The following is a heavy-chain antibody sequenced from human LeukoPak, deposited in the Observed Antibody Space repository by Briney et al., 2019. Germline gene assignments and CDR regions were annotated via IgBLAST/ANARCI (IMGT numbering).Heavy chain of an antibody. D-gene: IGHD1-20*01. CDR2: IYYSGST. Sequence: SETLSLTCTVSGGSISSSSYYWGWIRQPPGKGLEWIGSIYYSGSTYYNPSLKSRVTISVDTSKNQFSLKLSSVTAADTAAYYCARSSLSLHNWNANFDYWGQGTLVTVSS. J-gene: IGHJ4*02. V-gene: IGHV4-39*01. CDR3: ARSSLSLHNWNANFDY. CDR1: GGSISSSSYY.